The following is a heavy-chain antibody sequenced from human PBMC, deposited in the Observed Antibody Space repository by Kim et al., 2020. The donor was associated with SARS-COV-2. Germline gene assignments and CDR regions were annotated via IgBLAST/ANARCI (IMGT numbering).Heavy chain of an antibody. D-gene: IGHD3-22*01. CDR3: VYSYDSSGPFDY. Sequence: SVKVSCKASGGTFSSYAISWVRQAPGQGLEWMGGIIPIFGTANYAQKFQGRVTITADESTSTAYMELSSLRSEDTAVYYCVYSYDSSGPFDYWGQGTLVTVSS. CDR1: GGTFSSYA. J-gene: IGHJ4*02. V-gene: IGHV1-69*13. CDR2: IIPIFGTA.